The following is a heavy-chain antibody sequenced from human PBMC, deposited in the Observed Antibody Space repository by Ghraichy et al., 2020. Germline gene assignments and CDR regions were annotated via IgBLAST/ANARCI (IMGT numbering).Heavy chain of an antibody. CDR3: AKDIGGYGAPPYAFDI. D-gene: IGHD5-12*01. V-gene: IGHV3-23*01. Sequence: GGSLRLSCAASGFTFSSYAMSWVRQAPGKGLEWVSAISGSGGSTYYADSVKGRFTISRDNSKNTLYLQMNSLRAEDMAVYYCAKDIGGYGAPPYAFDIWGQGTMVTVAA. CDR2: ISGSGGST. J-gene: IGHJ3*02. CDR1: GFTFSSYA.